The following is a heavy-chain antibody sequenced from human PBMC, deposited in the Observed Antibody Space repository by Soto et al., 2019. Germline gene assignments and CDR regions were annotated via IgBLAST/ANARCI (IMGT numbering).Heavy chain of an antibody. D-gene: IGHD6-19*01. Sequence: SVKVSCKASGGTFSSYAIIWVRQAPGQGLEWMGGIIPIFGTANYAQKFQGRVTITADESTSTAYMELSSLRSEDTAVYYCARVGRSSGWYELYYYYYYGMDVWGQGTTVTVSS. CDR2: IIPIFGTA. CDR3: ARVGRSSGWYELYYYYYYGMDV. CDR1: GGTFSSYA. V-gene: IGHV1-69*13. J-gene: IGHJ6*02.